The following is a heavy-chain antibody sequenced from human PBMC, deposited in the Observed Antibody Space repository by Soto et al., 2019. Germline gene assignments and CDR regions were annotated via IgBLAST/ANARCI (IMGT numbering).Heavy chain of an antibody. V-gene: IGHV1-3*01. CDR3: ARVTYTTGWFLFDH. D-gene: IGHD6-19*01. CDR1: GYTFTGYA. J-gene: IGHJ4*02. Sequence: ASVKVSCKASGYTFTGYAIHWVRQAPGQGLECMGWINAGNGNTKYSQKFQGRVTITRDTSASTAYMELSSLTSEDTAIYYCARVTYTTGWFLFDHWGQGTLVTVSS. CDR2: INAGNGNT.